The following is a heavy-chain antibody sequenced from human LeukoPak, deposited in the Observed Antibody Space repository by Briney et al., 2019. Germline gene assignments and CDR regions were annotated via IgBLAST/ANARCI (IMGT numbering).Heavy chain of an antibody. V-gene: IGHV4-4*02. CDR2: IYHSGST. Sequence: SGTLSLTCAVSGGSISSSNWWSWVRQPPGKGLEWIGEIYHSGSTNYNPSLKSRVTISVDKSKDQFSLKLSSVTAADTAVYYCARDRDYGDYWYFDLWGRGTLVTVSS. CDR3: ARDRDYGDYWYFDL. D-gene: IGHD4-17*01. J-gene: IGHJ2*01. CDR1: GGSISSSNW.